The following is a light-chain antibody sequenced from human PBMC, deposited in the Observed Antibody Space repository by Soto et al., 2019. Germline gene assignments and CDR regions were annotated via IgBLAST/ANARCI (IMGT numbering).Light chain of an antibody. J-gene: IGKJ1*01. CDR2: DAS. CDR3: QQYGSSPRT. V-gene: IGKV3-20*01. Sequence: EIVLTQSPGTLSLSPGEGATLSCRASQSLSSSQLAWYQQKPGQAPSLLIHDASSRATGISDRFTGSGSGTDFTLTISTLEPEDFAVYYCQQYGSSPRTFGLGTKVDIK. CDR1: QSLSSSQ.